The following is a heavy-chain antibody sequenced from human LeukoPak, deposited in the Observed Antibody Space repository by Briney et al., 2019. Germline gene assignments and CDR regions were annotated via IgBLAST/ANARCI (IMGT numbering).Heavy chain of an antibody. J-gene: IGHJ6*03. Sequence: GGPLRLPCAASGFTFSSYGMSGVRRAQGKGLEGVSAISGSGGSTYYADSVKGRFTISRDNSKNTLYLQMNSLRAEDTAVYYCAKDVGYGDYYMDVWGKGTTVTISS. CDR3: AKDVGYGDYYMDV. V-gene: IGHV3-23*01. CDR1: GFTFSSYG. D-gene: IGHD4-17*01. CDR2: ISGSGGST.